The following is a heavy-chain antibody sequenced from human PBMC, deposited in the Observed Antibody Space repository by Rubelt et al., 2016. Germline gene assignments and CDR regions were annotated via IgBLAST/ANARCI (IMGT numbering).Heavy chain of an antibody. D-gene: IGHD5-24*01. CDR1: GYTFTSYG. V-gene: IGHV1-18*01. J-gene: IGHJ3*02. Sequence: QVQLVQSGAEVKKPGASVKVSCKASGYTFTSYGISWVRQAPGQGLEWMGWISAYNGNTNYAQKLQGRVTMTTHTSTRTAYRELRSLGSDDTAVYYCARRDGYNWDDAFDIWGQGTMVTVSS. CDR2: ISAYNGNT. CDR3: ARRDGYNWDDAFDI.